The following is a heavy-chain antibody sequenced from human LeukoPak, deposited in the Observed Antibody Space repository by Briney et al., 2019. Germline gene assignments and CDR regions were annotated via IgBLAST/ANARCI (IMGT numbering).Heavy chain of an antibody. Sequence: SETLSLTCAVYGGSFSGYYWSWIRQPPGKGLEWIGEINHSGSTNYNPSLKGRVTISVDTSKNQFSLKLSSVTAADTAVYYCARWDGAVANLDYWGQGTLVTVSS. CDR2: INHSGST. CDR1: GGSFSGYY. D-gene: IGHD6-19*01. CDR3: ARWDGAVANLDY. J-gene: IGHJ4*02. V-gene: IGHV4-34*01.